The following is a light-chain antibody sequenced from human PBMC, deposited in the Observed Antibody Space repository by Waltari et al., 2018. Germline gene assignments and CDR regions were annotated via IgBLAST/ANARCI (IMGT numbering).Light chain of an antibody. J-gene: IGKJ1*01. Sequence: DIQMTQSPSTLSASVGDRVTITCRASQSISSWLGWYQQKPGKAPKLLIYKASSLESGVPSRFSGSGSGTEFTLTISSLQPDDFATYYCQQYNSYSTFGQGTKVEIK. CDR1: QSISSW. CDR3: QQYNSYST. CDR2: KAS. V-gene: IGKV1-5*03.